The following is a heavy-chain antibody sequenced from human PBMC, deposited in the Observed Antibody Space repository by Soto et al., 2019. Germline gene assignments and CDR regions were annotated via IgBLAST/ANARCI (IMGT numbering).Heavy chain of an antibody. Sequence: QVQLVQSGGEVKKPGASVKVSCKATGYTFTSFGISWVRQAPGQGLEWMGWISAYNGNTNYAQKLQGRVTMTTDTSTSPAYMELRSLTSDATAVYYCSRDRSMYDGMDVWGQGTTVTVSS. CDR1: GYTFTSFG. CDR3: SRDRSMYDGMDV. CDR2: ISAYNGNT. V-gene: IGHV1-18*01. J-gene: IGHJ6*02. D-gene: IGHD2-8*01.